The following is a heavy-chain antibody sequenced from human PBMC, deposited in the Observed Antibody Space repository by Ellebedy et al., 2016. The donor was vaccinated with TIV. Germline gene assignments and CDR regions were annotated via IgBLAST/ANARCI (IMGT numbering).Heavy chain of an antibody. CDR3: ARPSYGSGSYYNFDY. V-gene: IGHV1-69*13. J-gene: IGHJ4*02. CDR1: GGTFSSYA. D-gene: IGHD3-10*01. Sequence: SVKVSCXASGGTFSSYAISWVRQAPGQGLEWMVGIIPIFGTANYAQKFQGRVTITADESTSTAYMELSSLRSEDTAVYYCARPSYGSGSYYNFDYWGQGTLVTVSS. CDR2: IIPIFGTA.